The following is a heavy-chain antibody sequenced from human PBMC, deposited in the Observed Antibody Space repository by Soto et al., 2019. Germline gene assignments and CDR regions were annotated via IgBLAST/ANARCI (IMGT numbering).Heavy chain of an antibody. Sequence: SVKVSCKASGGTFSSYAISWVRQAPGQGLEWMGGIIPIFGTANYAQKFQGRVTITADESTSTAYMELSSLRSEDTAVYYCARGVVPAAYYYYGMDVWGQGTTVTVSS. CDR2: IIPIFGTA. V-gene: IGHV1-69*13. CDR3: ARGVVPAAYYYYGMDV. CDR1: GGTFSSYA. J-gene: IGHJ6*02. D-gene: IGHD2-2*01.